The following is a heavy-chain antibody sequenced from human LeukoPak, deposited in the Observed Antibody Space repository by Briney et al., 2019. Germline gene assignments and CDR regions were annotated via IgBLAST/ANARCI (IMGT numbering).Heavy chain of an antibody. CDR2: MYYSGNT. Sequence: SETLSLTCTVSGGSISSSSYYWGWIRQPPGKGLEWIGSMYYSGNTYYNPSLKSRVTISVDTSKSHFSLKLSSVTAADTAVYYCARHGYNSGCYGDWGQGTLVTVSS. V-gene: IGHV4-39*01. D-gene: IGHD6-19*01. J-gene: IGHJ4*02. CDR3: ARHGYNSGCYGD. CDR1: GGSISSSSYY.